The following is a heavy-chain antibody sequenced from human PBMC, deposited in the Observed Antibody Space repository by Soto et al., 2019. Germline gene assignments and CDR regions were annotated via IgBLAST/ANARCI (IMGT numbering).Heavy chain of an antibody. Sequence: EVQLVESGGGLVQPGGSLRLSCAASGFTFSSYSMNWVRQAPGKGLEWVLYISSSSSTIYYADSVKGRFTISRDNAKNSLYLQMNCLRAEDTAVYYCPRDSPYYDYIWGSYRPDYWGQGTLVTVSS. CDR3: PRDSPYYDYIWGSYRPDY. CDR2: ISSSSSTI. J-gene: IGHJ4*02. V-gene: IGHV3-48*01. CDR1: GFTFSSYS. D-gene: IGHD3-16*02.